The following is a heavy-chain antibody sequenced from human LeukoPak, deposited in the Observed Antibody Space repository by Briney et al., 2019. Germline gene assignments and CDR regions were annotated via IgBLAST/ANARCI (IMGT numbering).Heavy chain of an antibody. J-gene: IGHJ4*02. Sequence: PSQTLSLTCTVSGGSIGSGGYYWSWIRQHPGKGLEWIGYIYYSGSTYYNPSLKSRVTISVDTSKNQFSLKLSSVTAADTAVYYCARDGDYYFDYWGQGTLVTVSS. CDR1: GGSIGSGGYY. CDR3: ARDGDYYFDY. D-gene: IGHD4-17*01. V-gene: IGHV4-31*03. CDR2: IYYSGST.